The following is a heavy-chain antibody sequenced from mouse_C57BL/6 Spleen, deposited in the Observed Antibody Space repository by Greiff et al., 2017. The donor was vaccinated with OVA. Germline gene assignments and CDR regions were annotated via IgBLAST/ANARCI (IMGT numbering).Heavy chain of an antibody. J-gene: IGHJ2*01. CDR1: GYTFTSYW. CDR2: FDPSDRYT. CDR3: ARVDGDFDD. D-gene: IGHD1-1*02. Sequence: QVQLQQPGAELVQPGASVKLSCKASGYTFTSYWMQWVKQRPGPGLEWIGEFDPSDRYTNSNQTFKGKSPLTVDTSSSTAYMQHSSLTSEDSAVYYCARVDGDFDDGGQGTTLTVSS. V-gene: IGHV1-50*01.